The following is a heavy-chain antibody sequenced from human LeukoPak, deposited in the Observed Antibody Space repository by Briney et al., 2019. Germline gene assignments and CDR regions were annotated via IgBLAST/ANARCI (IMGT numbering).Heavy chain of an antibody. CDR3: ARDLGLWFGSIGGAFDI. V-gene: IGHV3-48*03. J-gene: IGHJ3*02. D-gene: IGHD3-10*01. Sequence: GGSLRLSCAASGFTFSTYDMDWVRQAPGKGLEWVSYISSSGSTIYYADSVKGRFTISRDNAKNSLYLQMNSLRAEDTAVYYCARDLGLWFGSIGGAFDIWGQGTMVTVSS. CDR1: GFTFSTYD. CDR2: ISSSGSTI.